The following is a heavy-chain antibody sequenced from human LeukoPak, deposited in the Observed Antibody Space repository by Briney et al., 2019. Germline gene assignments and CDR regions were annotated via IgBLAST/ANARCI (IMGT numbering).Heavy chain of an antibody. Sequence: PSETLSLTCTVSGGSISSYYWSWIRQPPGKGLEWIGYIYYSGSTYYNPSLKSRVTISVDTSKNQFSLKLSSVTAADTAVYYCARMVGDYYYYMDVWGKGTTVTVSS. D-gene: IGHD2-15*01. V-gene: IGHV4-59*01. CDR2: IYYSGST. CDR1: GGSISSYY. J-gene: IGHJ6*03. CDR3: ARMVGDYYYYMDV.